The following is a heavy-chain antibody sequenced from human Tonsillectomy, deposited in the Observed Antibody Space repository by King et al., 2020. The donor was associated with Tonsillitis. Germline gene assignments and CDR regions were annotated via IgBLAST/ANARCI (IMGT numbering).Heavy chain of an antibody. CDR1: GFTFSNYG. Sequence: VQLVESGGGVVQPGRSLRLSCATSGFTFSNYGMHWVRQAPGKGLEWVALIAYDASYENYADSVKGRFAISRDNSKNTLYLEMNSLRVEDTAVYYCAKDDIGLSDWYFDRWGRGTLVTVSS. CDR3: AKDDIGLSDWYFDR. CDR2: IAYDASYE. J-gene: IGHJ2*01. D-gene: IGHD2-15*01. V-gene: IGHV3-30*18.